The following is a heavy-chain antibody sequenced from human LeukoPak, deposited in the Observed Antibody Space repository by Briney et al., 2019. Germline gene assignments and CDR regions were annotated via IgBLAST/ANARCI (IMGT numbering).Heavy chain of an antibody. D-gene: IGHD3-22*01. CDR1: GFTFSSYG. J-gene: IGHJ4*02. V-gene: IGHV3-30*18. Sequence: PGRSLRLSCAASGFTFSSYGMHWVRQAPGKGLEWVAVISYDGSNKYYADSVKGRFTISRDNSKNTLYLQMNSLRAEDTAVYYCAKGWYYYDSSAPFDHWGQGTLVTVSS. CDR2: ISYDGSNK. CDR3: AKGWYYYDSSAPFDH.